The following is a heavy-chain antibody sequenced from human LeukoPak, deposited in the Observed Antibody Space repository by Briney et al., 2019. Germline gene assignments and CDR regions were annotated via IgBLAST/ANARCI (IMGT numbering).Heavy chain of an antibody. D-gene: IGHD5-24*01. CDR3: ARAIATLDAFDI. J-gene: IGHJ3*02. Sequence: GASVKVSCKASRGTFSSYAISWVRQAPGQGLEWMGGIIPIFGTANYAQKFQGRVTITADESTSTAYMELSSLRSEDTAVYYCARAIATLDAFDIWGQGTMVTVSS. V-gene: IGHV1-69*13. CDR2: IIPIFGTA. CDR1: RGTFSSYA.